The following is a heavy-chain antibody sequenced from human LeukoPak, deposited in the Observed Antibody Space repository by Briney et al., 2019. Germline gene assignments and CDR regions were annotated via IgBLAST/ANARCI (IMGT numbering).Heavy chain of an antibody. J-gene: IGHJ6*02. V-gene: IGHV1-46*01. CDR3: ARVQWQSRGQGDYYYYYGMDV. Sequence: ASVKVSCKASGYTFTSYYMHWVRQAPGQGLEWMGIINPSGGSTSYAQKFQGRVTMTRDTSTSTVYMELGSLRSEDTAVYYCARVQWQSRGQGDYYYYYGMDVWGQGTTVTVSS. D-gene: IGHD6-19*01. CDR1: GYTFTSYY. CDR2: INPSGGST.